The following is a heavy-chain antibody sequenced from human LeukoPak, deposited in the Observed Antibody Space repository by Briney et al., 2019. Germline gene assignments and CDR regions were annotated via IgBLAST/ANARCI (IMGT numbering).Heavy chain of an antibody. Sequence: GASVKVSCKASGYTFTDHYTHWVRQAPGQGLEWMGRINPNSGGTNYALEFQGRVTMTRDTSISTAYMDLSRLRSDDTAMYYCARDNEVRGVIDYWGQGTLVTVSS. CDR2: INPNSGGT. CDR1: GYTFTDHY. D-gene: IGHD3-10*01. CDR3: ARDNEVRGVIDY. J-gene: IGHJ4*02. V-gene: IGHV1-2*06.